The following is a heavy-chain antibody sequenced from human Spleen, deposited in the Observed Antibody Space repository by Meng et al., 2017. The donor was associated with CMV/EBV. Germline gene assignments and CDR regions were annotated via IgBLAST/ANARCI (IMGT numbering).Heavy chain of an antibody. CDR1: GFTFDDYA. Sequence: SLRLSCAASGFTFDDYAMHWVRQAPGKGLEWVSGISWNSGSIGYADSVKGRFTISRDNAKNSLYLQMNSLRAEDTAVYYCAKVGSSGWYGGLDYWGQGTLVTVSS. CDR3: AKVGSSGWYGGLDY. V-gene: IGHV3-9*01. J-gene: IGHJ4*02. D-gene: IGHD6-19*01. CDR2: ISWNSGSI.